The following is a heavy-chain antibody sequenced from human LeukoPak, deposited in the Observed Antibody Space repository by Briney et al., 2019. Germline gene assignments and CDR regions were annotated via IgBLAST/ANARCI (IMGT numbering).Heavy chain of an antibody. J-gene: IGHJ4*02. V-gene: IGHV1-8*01. CDR1: GYTFTSCD. Sequence: ASVKVSCKASGYTFTSCDINWVRQATGQGLEWMGWMNPNSGNTGYGQSFQGRITMTRDTSIGTAYMELSNLTSEDTAIYYCTRGSSGRRDNWGQGTLVTVSA. D-gene: IGHD6-19*01. CDR2: MNPNSGNT. CDR3: TRGSSGRRDN.